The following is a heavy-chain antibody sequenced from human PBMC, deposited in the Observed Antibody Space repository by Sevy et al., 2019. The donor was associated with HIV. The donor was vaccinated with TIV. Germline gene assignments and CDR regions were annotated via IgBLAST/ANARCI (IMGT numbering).Heavy chain of an antibody. D-gene: IGHD6-13*01. CDR2: IDYSGST. CDR1: GGSISSGGYY. Sequence: SETLSLTCTVSGGSISSGGYYWSWLRQHPGKGLEWIGYIDYSGSTYYNPSLKSRVTISVDTSKNQFSLKLSSVTDADTAVYYCARGSNIAAAGTRDAFDIWGQGTMVTVSS. J-gene: IGHJ3*02. V-gene: IGHV4-31*03. CDR3: ARGSNIAAAGTRDAFDI.